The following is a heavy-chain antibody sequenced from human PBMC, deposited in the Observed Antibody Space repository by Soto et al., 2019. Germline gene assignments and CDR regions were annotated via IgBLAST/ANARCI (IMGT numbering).Heavy chain of an antibody. J-gene: IGHJ5*02. D-gene: IGHD3-10*01. CDR2: INSDGIST. CDR1: GFTFSNYW. V-gene: IGHV3-74*01. Sequence: EVQLVESGGGLVQPGGSLRLSCAASGFTFSNYWMHWVRQAPGKGLVWVSRINSDGISTSYADSVKGRFTISRDNAKNTLYLQMNSLRAEDTAVYYCACMYYGSGSSPAWGQGTLVTVSS. CDR3: ACMYYGSGSSPA.